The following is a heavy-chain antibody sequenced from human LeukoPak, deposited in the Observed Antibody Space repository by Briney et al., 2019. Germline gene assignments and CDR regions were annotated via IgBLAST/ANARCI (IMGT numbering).Heavy chain of an antibody. CDR3: AKRHSSDYYKNVDY. CDR1: GFTFSNYA. D-gene: IGHD6-19*01. V-gene: IGHV3-23*01. J-gene: IGHJ4*02. Sequence: GGSLRLSCAASGFTFSNYATNWVRQAPGKGLEWVSVISGSGGSTYYADSVKGRFTISRDNSKNTLYLQMNSLRAEDTALYYCAKRHSSDYYKNVDYWGRGTLVTVSS. CDR2: ISGSGGST.